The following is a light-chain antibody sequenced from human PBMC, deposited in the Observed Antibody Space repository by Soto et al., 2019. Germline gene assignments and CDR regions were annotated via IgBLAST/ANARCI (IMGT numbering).Light chain of an antibody. V-gene: IGLV1-40*01. J-gene: IGLJ1*01. Sequence: QSVLTQPPSVSEAPGQRVTISCTGSSSNIGAGYEAHWYQQVPGTAPKLLIHENNNRPSGVPDRFSGSKSGTPASLAITGCQAEGEAEYYCQSYGSSLSGYVFGSGTKVAVL. CDR1: SSNIGAGYE. CDR2: ENN. CDR3: QSYGSSLSGYV.